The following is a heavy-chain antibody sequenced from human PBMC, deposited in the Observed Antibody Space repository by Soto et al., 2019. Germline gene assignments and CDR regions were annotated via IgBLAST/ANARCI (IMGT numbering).Heavy chain of an antibody. D-gene: IGHD3-3*01. V-gene: IGHV1-2*02. CDR2: ITPNSGDT. J-gene: IGHJ4*02. CDR1: GYTFTGYY. Sequence: GASVKVSCKASGYTFTGYYIYWVRQAPGQGLEWMGWITPNSGDTKYSQKFQGRVIMTRDTSISTAYMELTWLTSDDTAVYYCARRPPYYYFWTCSDYWGQGTPVTVSS. CDR3: ARRPPYYYFWTCSDY.